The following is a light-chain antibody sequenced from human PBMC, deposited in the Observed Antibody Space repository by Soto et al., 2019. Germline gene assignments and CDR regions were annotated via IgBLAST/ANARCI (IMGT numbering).Light chain of an antibody. CDR3: QHYNSFSYT. CDR1: QSISGW. Sequence: DIPMTQSPSTLSASVGDRVTITCRASQSISGWMAWYQQKPGEAPKLLIYDASSLASGVPSRFSGSGSGTEFTLTISSLQPDDFATYYCQHYNSFSYTFGQGTRLEIK. J-gene: IGKJ2*01. V-gene: IGKV1-5*01. CDR2: DAS.